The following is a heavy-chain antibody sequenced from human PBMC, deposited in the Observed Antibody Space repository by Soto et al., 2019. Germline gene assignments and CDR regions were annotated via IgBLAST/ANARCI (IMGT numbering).Heavy chain of an antibody. D-gene: IGHD3-22*01. CDR2: ISSDGSNK. V-gene: IGHV3-30*03. Sequence: QVQLVESGGGVVQPGRSLRLSCAPSGFTFSSYGMHWVRQAPGKGLEWVAVISSDGSNKYYADSVKGRFTISRDNSKNTLYLQMNSLRAEDTAVYYCVGGYYFGDYWGQGTLVTVSS. CDR1: GFTFSSYG. CDR3: VGGYYFGDY. J-gene: IGHJ4*02.